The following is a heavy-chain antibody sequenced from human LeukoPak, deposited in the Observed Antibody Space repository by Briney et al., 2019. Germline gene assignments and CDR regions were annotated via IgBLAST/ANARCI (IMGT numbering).Heavy chain of an antibody. D-gene: IGHD6-13*01. CDR2: LFGGGRT. V-gene: IGHV3-66*01. CDR1: GFSVGRYY. Sequence: GGSLRLSCAASGFSVGRYYMSWVRQAPGKGLEWVAVLFGGGRTDYADSVKGRFTISGDNSKNTLYLEMNSQRADDTAVYYCARDRTAADPRGQGALVTVSS. CDR3: ARDRTAADP. J-gene: IGHJ5*02.